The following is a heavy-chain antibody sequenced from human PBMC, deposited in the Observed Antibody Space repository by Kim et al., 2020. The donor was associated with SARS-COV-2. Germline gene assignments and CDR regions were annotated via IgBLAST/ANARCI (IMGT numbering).Heavy chain of an antibody. J-gene: IGHJ2*01. CDR2: IYYSGST. Sequence: LSLTCTVSGGSISSSSYYWGWIRQPPGQGLDWIGSIYYSGSTYYNPSLKSRVTISVDTSKNQFSLKLRSLTAAATAVSSCASPGPYSSSSGYFDLWG. CDR1: GGSISSSSYY. D-gene: IGHD6-6*01. CDR3: ASPGPYSSSSGYFDL. V-gene: IGHV4-39*01.